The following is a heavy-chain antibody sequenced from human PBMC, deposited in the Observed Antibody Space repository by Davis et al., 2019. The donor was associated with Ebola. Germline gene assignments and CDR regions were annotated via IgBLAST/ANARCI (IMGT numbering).Heavy chain of an antibody. CDR3: ASVGGG. V-gene: IGHV3-23*01. CDR2: ISSSGTTT. D-gene: IGHD4-23*01. CDR1: GFTFSRYA. J-gene: IGHJ4*02. Sequence: GGSLRLSCAAPGFTFSRYAMTRVRQAPGKGLEWVSGISSSGTTTYYVDSVKGRFNISRDNSKNTLYMQMNSMRAEETAAYYCASVGGGWGQGTLVTVSS.